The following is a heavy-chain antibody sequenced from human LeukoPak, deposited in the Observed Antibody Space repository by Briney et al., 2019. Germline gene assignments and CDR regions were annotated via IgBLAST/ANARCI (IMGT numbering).Heavy chain of an antibody. CDR1: GGSISSGDYY. J-gene: IGHJ4*02. CDR3: AGDSTGYDYFDS. D-gene: IGHD5-12*01. CDR2: VYYTGST. V-gene: IGHV4-30-4*08. Sequence: SENLSLTCTVSGGSISSGDYYWNWIRQPPGKGLEWIGYVYYTGSTYYNPSLKSRVTMSIDTSKNQFSLKLSSVTAADTAVYYCAGDSTGYDYFDSWGQGALVTVSS.